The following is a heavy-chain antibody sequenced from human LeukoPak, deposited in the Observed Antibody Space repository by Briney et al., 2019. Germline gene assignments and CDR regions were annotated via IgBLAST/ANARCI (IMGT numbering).Heavy chain of an antibody. D-gene: IGHD3-3*01. Sequence: SETLSLTCTVSGGSISSGGYYWSWIRQHPGKGLEWIGHISYSGSTYYNPSLKSRVTISVDTSKSQFSLKLSSVTAADTAVYYCARVLFGVAIPYYFDSWGQGTLVTVSS. J-gene: IGHJ4*02. CDR3: ARVLFGVAIPYYFDS. CDR1: GGSISSGGYY. V-gene: IGHV4-31*03. CDR2: ISYSGST.